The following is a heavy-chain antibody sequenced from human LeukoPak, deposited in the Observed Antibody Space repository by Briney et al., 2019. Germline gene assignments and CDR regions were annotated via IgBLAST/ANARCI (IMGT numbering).Heavy chain of an antibody. V-gene: IGHV3-23*01. CDR2: ISGSGGGT. D-gene: IGHD3-22*01. J-gene: IGHJ4*02. CDR3: ARRLNYYDSSGCY. Sequence: QPGGSLRLSCAASGFTFSSYAMSWVRQAPGKGLEWVSAISGSGGGTYYADSVKGRFTISRDNSKNTLYLQMNSLRAEDTAVYYCARRLNYYDSSGCYWGQGTLVTVSS. CDR1: GFTFSSYA.